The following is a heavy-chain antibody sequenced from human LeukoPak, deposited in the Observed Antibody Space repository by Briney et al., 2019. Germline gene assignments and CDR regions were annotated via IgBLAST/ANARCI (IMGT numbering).Heavy chain of an antibody. CDR3: ARDRKPPFWSGYFGWFDP. CDR1: GFTFSSYA. CDR2: ISYDGSNK. Sequence: PGGSLRLSCAASGFTFSSYAMHCLRQAPGKGLEGVAVISYDGSNKYYADSVKGRFTISRDNSKNTLYLQMNSLRAEDTAVYYCARDRKPPFWSGYFGWFDPWGQGTLVTVSS. J-gene: IGHJ5*02. V-gene: IGHV3-30-3*01. D-gene: IGHD3-3*01.